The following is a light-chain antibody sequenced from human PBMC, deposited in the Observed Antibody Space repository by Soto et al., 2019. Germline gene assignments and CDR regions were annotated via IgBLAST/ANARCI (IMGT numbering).Light chain of an antibody. CDR3: SSYSSSSTLVL. CDR1: SSDVGGYNY. J-gene: IGLJ2*01. Sequence: QSVLTQPASVSGFPGQSITISCTGTSSDVGGYNYVSWYQQHPGKAPKIMIYEVSYRPSGVSDRFSGSKSGNTASLTISGLQAEDEADYYCSSYSSSSTLVLFGGGTKLTVL. CDR2: EVS. V-gene: IGLV2-14*01.